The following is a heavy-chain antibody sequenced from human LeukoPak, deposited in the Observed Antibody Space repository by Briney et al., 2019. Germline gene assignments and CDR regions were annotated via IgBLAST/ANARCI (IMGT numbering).Heavy chain of an antibody. CDR1: GFTFDDYA. CDR2: ISWNSGSI. Sequence: GGSLRLSCAASGFTFDDYAMHWVRQAPGKGLEWVSGISWNSGSIGYADSVKGRFTISRDNAKNSLYLQMNSLRAEDMALYYCAKGRGSGWYYYMDVWGKGTTVTVSS. J-gene: IGHJ6*03. CDR3: AKGRGSGWYYYMDV. D-gene: IGHD6-19*01. V-gene: IGHV3-9*03.